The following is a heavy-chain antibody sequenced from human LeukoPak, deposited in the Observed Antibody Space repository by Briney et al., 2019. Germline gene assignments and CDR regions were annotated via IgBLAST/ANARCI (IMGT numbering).Heavy chain of an antibody. Sequence: GGSLRLSCAAAGCSVRNDEGNWVRQAPGKGLEWVSYISTSGNTRYYADSVQGRFTISRDNAKNSLSLQMNSLRAEDSAVYYFSRDKRQLTDSYLFEYWGQGTLVTVSS. CDR2: ISTSGNTR. V-gene: IGHV3-48*03. CDR1: GCSVRNDE. D-gene: IGHD5-24*01. J-gene: IGHJ4*02. CDR3: SRDKRQLTDSYLFEY.